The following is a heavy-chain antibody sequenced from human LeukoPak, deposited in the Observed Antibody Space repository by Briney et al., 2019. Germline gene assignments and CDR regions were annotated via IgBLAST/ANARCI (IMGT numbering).Heavy chain of an antibody. D-gene: IGHD3-16*02. V-gene: IGHV4-59*12. Sequence: SETLSLTCTVSGGSISSYYWSWIRQPPGKGLEWIGYIYYSGSTNYNPSLKSRVTISVDTSKNQFSLKLSSVTAADTAVYYCARRYDYVWGSYRYLDYWGQGTLVTVSS. CDR3: ARRYDYVWGSYRYLDY. CDR1: GGSISSYY. CDR2: IYYSGST. J-gene: IGHJ4*02.